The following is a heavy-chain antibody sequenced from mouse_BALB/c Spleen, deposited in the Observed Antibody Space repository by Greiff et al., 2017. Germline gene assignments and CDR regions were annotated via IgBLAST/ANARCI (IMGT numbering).Heavy chain of an antibody. CDR1: GFTFSDYY. D-gene: IGHD2-1*01. J-gene: IGHJ3*01. V-gene: IGHV5-4*02. CDR3: ARDDRVYGNYRFAY. Sequence: EVMLVESGGGLVKPGGSLKLSCAASGFTFSDYYMYWVRQTPEKRLEWVATISDGGSYTYYPDSVKGRFPISRDNAKNNLYLQMSSLKSEDTAMYYCARDDRVYGNYRFAYWGQGTLVTVSA. CDR2: ISDGGSYT.